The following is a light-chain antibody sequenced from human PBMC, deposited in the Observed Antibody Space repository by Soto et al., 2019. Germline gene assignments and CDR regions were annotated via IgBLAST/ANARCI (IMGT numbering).Light chain of an antibody. Sequence: IQLTQSPSSLSASILDRVATTFLASQDINSYLAWYQQKPGKAPNLLIYEASILQRGVPSRFSGSNSGTDFTLTISSLQAQDFATYYCQQTSSYPSTFGGGTKVDIK. CDR3: QQTSSYPST. CDR2: EAS. CDR1: QDINSY. J-gene: IGKJ4*01. V-gene: IGKV1-9*01.